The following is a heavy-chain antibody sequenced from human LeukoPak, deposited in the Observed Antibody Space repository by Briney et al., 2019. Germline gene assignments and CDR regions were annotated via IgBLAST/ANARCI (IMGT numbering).Heavy chain of an antibody. J-gene: IGHJ4*02. D-gene: IGHD6-19*01. V-gene: IGHV3-33*01. CDR2: IWYDGSNK. CDR3: ARDPVVDSSGWYFDY. CDR1: GFTFGSYG. Sequence: GGSLRLSCAASGFTFGSYGMHWVRQAPGKGLEWVAVIWYDGSNKYYADSVKGRFTISRDNSKNTLYLQMNSLRAEDTAVYYCARDPVVDSSGWYFDYWGQGTLVTVSS.